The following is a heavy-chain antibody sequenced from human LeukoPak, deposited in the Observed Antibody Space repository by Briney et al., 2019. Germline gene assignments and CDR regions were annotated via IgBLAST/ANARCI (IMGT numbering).Heavy chain of an antibody. CDR3: ARGSKLAGYSSGWSRSYYMDV. J-gene: IGHJ6*03. CDR2: INHSGST. CDR1: GGSFSGYY. V-gene: IGHV4-34*01. D-gene: IGHD6-19*01. Sequence: SSETLSLTCAVYGGSFSGYYWSWIRQPPGKGLEWIGEINHSGSTNYNPSLKSRVTISVDTSKNQFSLKLSSVTAADTAVYYCARGSKLAGYSSGWSRSYYMDVWGKGTTVTVSS.